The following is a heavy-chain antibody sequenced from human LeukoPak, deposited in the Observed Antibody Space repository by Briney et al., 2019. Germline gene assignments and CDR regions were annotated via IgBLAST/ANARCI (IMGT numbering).Heavy chain of an antibody. CDR3: ARSLVAATPLYFQH. CDR2: IYYSGST. CDR1: GGSISSSSYY. J-gene: IGHJ1*01. D-gene: IGHD2-15*01. V-gene: IGHV4-39*07. Sequence: SETLSLTCTVSGGSISSSSYYWGWIRQPPGKGLEWLGSIYYSGSTYYNPSLKSRVTISVDTSKNQFSLKLSSVTAADTAVYYCARSLVAATPLYFQHWGQGTLVTVSS.